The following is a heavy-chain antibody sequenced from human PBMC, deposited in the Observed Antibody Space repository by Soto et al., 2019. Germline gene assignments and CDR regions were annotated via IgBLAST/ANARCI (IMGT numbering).Heavy chain of an antibody. CDR2: IIPILGIA. CDR1: GGTFSSYT. Sequence: QVQLVQSGAEVKKPGSSVKVSCKASGGTFSSYTISWVRQAPGQGLEWMGRIIPILGIANYAQKFQGRVTIPAEKSTSTAYMELSSLRSEDTAVYYCVYDSRGYWDYWGQGTLVTVSS. CDR3: VYDSRGYWDY. V-gene: IGHV1-69*02. J-gene: IGHJ4*02. D-gene: IGHD3-22*01.